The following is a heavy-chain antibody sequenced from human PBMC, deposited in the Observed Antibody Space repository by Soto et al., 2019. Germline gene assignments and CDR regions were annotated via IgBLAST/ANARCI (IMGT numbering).Heavy chain of an antibody. CDR3: ARHVRGSFVYFDY. Sequence: GETLKISCKGSGYSFTSYWISWVRQMPGKGLEWMGRIDPSDSYTNYSPSFQGHVTISADKSISTAYLQWSSLKASDTAMYYCARHVRGSFVYFDYWGRGTLVT. CDR1: GYSFTSYW. J-gene: IGHJ4*02. V-gene: IGHV5-10-1*01. D-gene: IGHD1-26*01. CDR2: IDPSDSYT.